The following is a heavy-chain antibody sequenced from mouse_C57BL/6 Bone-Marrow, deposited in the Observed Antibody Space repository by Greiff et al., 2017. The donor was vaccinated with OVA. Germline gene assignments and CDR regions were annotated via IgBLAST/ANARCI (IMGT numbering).Heavy chain of an antibody. CDR1: GYTFTSYW. Sequence: VQLQQPGAELVKPGASVKMSCKASGYTFTSYWITWVKQRPGQGLEWIGDIYPGSGSTNYNEKFKSKATLTVDTASSTAYMQLSSLTSEDSAVYYCARGCYDGTWFAYWGQGTLVTVSA. CDR3: ARGCYDGTWFAY. CDR2: IYPGSGST. V-gene: IGHV1-55*01. J-gene: IGHJ3*01. D-gene: IGHD2-12*01.